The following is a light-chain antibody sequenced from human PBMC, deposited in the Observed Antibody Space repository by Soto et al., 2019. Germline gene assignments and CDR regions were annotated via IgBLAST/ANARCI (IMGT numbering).Light chain of an antibody. J-gene: IGLJ2*01. V-gene: IGLV1-40*01. CDR2: VKI. Sequence: QSVLTQPPSVSGAPGQRVTISCTGSSSNIGAGYDVHWYQQLPGTAPKLLIYVKINRPSGVPDRFSGYKSGTSASLAITGLQAEDEADYYCQSYDSSLSVVFGGGTKLTVL. CDR3: QSYDSSLSVV. CDR1: SSNIGAGYD.